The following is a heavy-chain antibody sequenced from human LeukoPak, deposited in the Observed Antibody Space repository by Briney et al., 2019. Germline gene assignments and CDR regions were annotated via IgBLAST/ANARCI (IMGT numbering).Heavy chain of an antibody. CDR2: ISYDGSNK. CDR1: GFTFSSYG. Sequence: PGRSLRLSCAASGFTFSSYGMHWVRQAPGKGLEWVAVISYDGSNKYYADSVKGRFTISRDNSKNTLYLQMNSLRAEDTAVYYCAKDAVCYFDYWGQGTLVTVSS. J-gene: IGHJ4*02. V-gene: IGHV3-30*18. CDR3: AKDAVCYFDY.